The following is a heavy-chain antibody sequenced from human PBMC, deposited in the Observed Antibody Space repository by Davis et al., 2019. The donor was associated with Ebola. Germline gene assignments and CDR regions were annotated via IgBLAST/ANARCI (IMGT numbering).Heavy chain of an antibody. CDR1: GFTFSSYA. CDR2: ISYDGSNK. V-gene: IGHV3-30-3*01. Sequence: PGGSLRLSCAASGFTFSSYAMHWVRQAPGKGLEWVAVISYDGSNKYYADSVKGRFTISRDNSKNTLYLQMYSLRAEDTAVYYCARVSKRFLEWLGRLSYYMDVWGKGTTVTVSS. J-gene: IGHJ6*03. D-gene: IGHD3-3*01. CDR3: ARVSKRFLEWLGRLSYYMDV.